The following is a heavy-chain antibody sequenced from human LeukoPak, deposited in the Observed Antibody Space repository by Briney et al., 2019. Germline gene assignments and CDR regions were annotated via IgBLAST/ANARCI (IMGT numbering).Heavy chain of an antibody. D-gene: IGHD2-21*01. CDR3: ARDDCGGDCYSGAFDI. Sequence: ASVKVSCKASGGTFSSYAISWVRQAPGQGLEWMGGIIPIFGTANYAQKFQGRVTITTDESTSTAYMELSSLRSEDTAVYYCARDDCGGDCYSGAFDIWGQGTMVTVSS. CDR1: GGTFSSYA. V-gene: IGHV1-69*05. J-gene: IGHJ3*02. CDR2: IIPIFGTA.